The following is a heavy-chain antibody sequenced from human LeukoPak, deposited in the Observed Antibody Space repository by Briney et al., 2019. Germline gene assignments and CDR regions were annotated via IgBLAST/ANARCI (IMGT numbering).Heavy chain of an antibody. V-gene: IGHV4-34*01. CDR1: GGSFSGYY. CDR2: INHSGST. CDR3: ARAPSTLSRYSGSYYRP. Sequence: SETLSLTCAVYGGSFSGYYWSWIRQPPGKGLEWIGEINHSGSTDYNPSLKSRVTISVDTSKNQFSLKLSSVTAADTAVYYCARAPSTLSRYSGSYYRPWGQGTLVTVSS. D-gene: IGHD1-26*01. J-gene: IGHJ5*02.